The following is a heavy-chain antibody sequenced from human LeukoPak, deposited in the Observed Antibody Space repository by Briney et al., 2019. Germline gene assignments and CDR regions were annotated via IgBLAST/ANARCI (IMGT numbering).Heavy chain of an antibody. V-gene: IGHV4-34*01. CDR1: GGSFSGYY. Sequence: MASETLSLTCAVYGGSFSGYYWSWIRQPPGKGLEWIGEINHSGSTNYNPSLKSQVTISVDTSKNQFSLKLSSVTAADTAVYYCARVLYSSSSNYMDVWGKGTTVTVSS. CDR3: ARVLYSSSSNYMDV. CDR2: INHSGST. D-gene: IGHD6-6*01. J-gene: IGHJ6*03.